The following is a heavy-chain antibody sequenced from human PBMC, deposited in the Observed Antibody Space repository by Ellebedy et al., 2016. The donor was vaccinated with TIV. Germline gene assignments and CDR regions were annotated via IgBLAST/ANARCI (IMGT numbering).Heavy chain of an antibody. CDR2: IIPIFGTA. CDR1: GGTFSSYA. CDR3: ARDNYLAGYYYYYGMDV. Sequence: SVKVSCXASGGTFSSYAISWVRQAPGQGLEWMGGIIPIFGTANYAQKFQGRVTITADKSTSTAYMELSSLRSEDTAVYYCARDNYLAGYYYYYGMDVWGQGTTVTVSS. J-gene: IGHJ6*02. D-gene: IGHD4-11*01. V-gene: IGHV1-69*06.